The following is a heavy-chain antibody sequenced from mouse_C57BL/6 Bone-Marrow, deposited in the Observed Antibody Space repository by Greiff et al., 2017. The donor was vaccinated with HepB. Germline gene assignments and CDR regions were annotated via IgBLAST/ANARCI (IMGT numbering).Heavy chain of an antibody. J-gene: IGHJ2*01. V-gene: IGHV7-1*01. D-gene: IGHD1-1*01. CDR1: GFTFSDFY. CDR3: ARAFVTTVVADY. CDR2: SRNKANDYTT. Sequence: EVQGVESGGGLVQSGRSLRLSCATSGFTFSDFYMEWVRQAPGKGLEWIAASRNKANDYTTEYSASVKGRFIVSRDTSQSILYLQMNALRAEDTAIYYCARAFVTTVVADYWGQGTTLTVSS.